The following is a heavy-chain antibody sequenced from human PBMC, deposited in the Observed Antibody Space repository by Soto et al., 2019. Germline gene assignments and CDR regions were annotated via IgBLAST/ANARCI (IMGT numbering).Heavy chain of an antibody. Sequence: EVQLVESGGGLVEPGGSIRLSCVASGFTFTKAYMTWVRQAPGKGLEWVDRIKGSHAGGTTDYATSVKGRFTISRDDSENTLYLQMNSLKTEDTSVYYCATEGGYPGSNFYGAYWGQGTLVTVSS. CDR1: GFTFTKAY. V-gene: IGHV3-15*01. CDR2: IKGSHAGGTT. J-gene: IGHJ4*02. CDR3: ATEGGYPGSNFYGAY. D-gene: IGHD1-26*01.